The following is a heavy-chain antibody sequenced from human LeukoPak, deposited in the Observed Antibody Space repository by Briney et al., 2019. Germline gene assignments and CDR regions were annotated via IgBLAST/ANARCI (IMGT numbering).Heavy chain of an antibody. V-gene: IGHV1-18*01. D-gene: IGHD6-13*01. CDR2: ICPYNGKT. CDR3: ARALGAAAGRDY. J-gene: IGHJ4*02. CDR1: GYTFTSYS. Sequence: ASAKVSCKASGYTFTSYSTSWVRQAPRQRLECMGWICPYNGKTNTAQNLQGRVTMTTDTSTSTAYMELRTLRSDDTAVYYCARALGAAAGRDYWGQGTLVTVSA.